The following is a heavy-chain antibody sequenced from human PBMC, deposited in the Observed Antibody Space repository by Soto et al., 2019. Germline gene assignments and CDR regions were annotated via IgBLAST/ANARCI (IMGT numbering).Heavy chain of an antibody. Sequence: SETLSLTCTVSGGSISSYYWSWIRQPPGKGLEWIGYIYYSGSTNYNPSLKSRVTISVDTSKNQFSLKLSSVTAADTAVYCRARGCSSTSCYPAYYGMDVWGQGTTVTVSS. CDR2: IYYSGST. CDR1: GGSISSYY. D-gene: IGHD2-2*01. V-gene: IGHV4-59*01. CDR3: ARGCSSTSCYPAYYGMDV. J-gene: IGHJ6*02.